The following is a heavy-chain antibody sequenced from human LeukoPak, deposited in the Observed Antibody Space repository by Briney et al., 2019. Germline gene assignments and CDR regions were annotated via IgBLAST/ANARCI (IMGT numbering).Heavy chain of an antibody. CDR1: GFTFSAYW. CDR3: VGGIGWLPDY. J-gene: IGHJ4*02. Sequence: GGSLRLSCVASGFTFSAYWGNWVRQAPGKGLEWVANIEQDGSEKNYVDSVKGRFTISRDNGENSLYLQMNSLRVEDTGVYYCVGGIGWLPDYWGQGTLVTVSS. CDR2: IEQDGSEK. V-gene: IGHV3-7*01. D-gene: IGHD6-19*01.